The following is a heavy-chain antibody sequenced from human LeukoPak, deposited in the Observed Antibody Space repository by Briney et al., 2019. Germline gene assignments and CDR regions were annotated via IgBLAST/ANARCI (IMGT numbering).Heavy chain of an antibody. CDR3: ARALAAAGTSAGWFDP. Sequence: ASVKVSCKGSGYTFTSYYMHWVRQAPGQGLEWMGIINPSGGSTSYAQKFQGRVTMTRDTSTSTVYMELSSLRSEDTAVYYCARALAAAGTSAGWFDPWGQGTLVTVSS. J-gene: IGHJ5*02. D-gene: IGHD6-13*01. V-gene: IGHV1-46*01. CDR1: GYTFTSYY. CDR2: INPSGGST.